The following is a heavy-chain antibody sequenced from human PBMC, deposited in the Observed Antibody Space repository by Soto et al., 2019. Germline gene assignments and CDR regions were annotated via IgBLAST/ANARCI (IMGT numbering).Heavy chain of an antibody. Sequence: QAQLQESGPGLVKPSETLSLTCTVSGDSISRYYWSWIRQPPGQRLEWIGHIYSGWGTDYNPSLQSRVTRPLDTSKNQFSLQLSSVTAADWAVYYCARDPSHSGWCDPWGQGTLVTVSS. CDR1: GDSISRYY. CDR2: IYSGWGT. J-gene: IGHJ5*02. V-gene: IGHV4-59*01. CDR3: ARDPSHSGWCDP.